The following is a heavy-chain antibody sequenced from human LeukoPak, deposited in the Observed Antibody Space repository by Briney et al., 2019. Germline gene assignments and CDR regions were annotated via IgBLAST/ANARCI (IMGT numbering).Heavy chain of an antibody. D-gene: IGHD3-3*01. V-gene: IGHV6-1*01. Sequence: SQTLSLTCAISGDSVSSKSAAWNWIRQSPSRGLEWLGRTYYRSKWYNDFAVSVKSRITINPDTAKNQFSLQLTSVTPEDTAVYYCAKIIDHFGPRSSFDYWGQGTPVTVSS. CDR1: GDSVSSKSAA. J-gene: IGHJ4*02. CDR2: TYYRSKWYN. CDR3: AKIIDHFGPRSSFDY.